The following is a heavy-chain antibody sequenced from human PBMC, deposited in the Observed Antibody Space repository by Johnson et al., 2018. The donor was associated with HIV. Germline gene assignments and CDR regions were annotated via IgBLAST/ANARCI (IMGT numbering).Heavy chain of an antibody. Sequence: QVQLVESVGGVVQPGRSLRLSCAASGFTFSSYAMHWVRQAPGKGLEWVAVISYDGSNKYYADSVKGRFTISRDNSKNTLYLQMNSLIAEDTAVYYCARVRVGAILADAFDIWGQGTMVTVSS. CDR3: ARVRVGAILADAFDI. V-gene: IGHV3-30*04. J-gene: IGHJ3*02. CDR2: ISYDGSNK. CDR1: GFTFSSYA. D-gene: IGHD2-15*01.